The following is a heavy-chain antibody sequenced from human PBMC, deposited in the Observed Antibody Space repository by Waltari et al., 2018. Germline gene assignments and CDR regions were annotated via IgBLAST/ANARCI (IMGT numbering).Heavy chain of an antibody. CDR3: ARLVIPRAIRGAFDY. J-gene: IGHJ4*02. D-gene: IGHD1-26*01. CDR1: GGTFSYYG. V-gene: IGHV1-69*12. CDR2: IIPVFGPV. Sequence: QVQLVQSGAEVKNPGSTVKVSCKASGGTFSYYGFTWVRQAPGQGLGWLGGIIPVFGPVKYDKKFQGRVTLSADESTGTVYMELSSLRSEDTAVYYCARLVIPRAIRGAFDYWGQGTQVTVSS.